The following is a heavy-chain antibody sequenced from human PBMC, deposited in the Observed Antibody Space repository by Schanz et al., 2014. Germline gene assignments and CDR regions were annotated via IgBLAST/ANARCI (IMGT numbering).Heavy chain of an antibody. V-gene: IGHV3-23*01. J-gene: IGHJ6*02. CDR3: LAPDYGMDV. Sequence: EVQLLESGGGLVQPGGSLRLSCAASEFTFSTDAMSWVRQAPGKGLEWLSVISASGGDTYYADSVKGRFTISRDNSKNTLYLQMNSLRAEDTAVYYCLAPDYGMDVWGQGTTVTVSS. CDR2: ISASGGDT. CDR1: EFTFSTDA.